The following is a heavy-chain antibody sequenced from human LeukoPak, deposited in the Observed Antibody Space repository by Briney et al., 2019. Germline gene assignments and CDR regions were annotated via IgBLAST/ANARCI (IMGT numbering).Heavy chain of an antibody. CDR3: ARGTYYYDSSGYEFDY. D-gene: IGHD3-22*01. Sequence: KSSETLSLTCTVSGGSISGFYWSWIRQPPGKGLEWIGYIYYSGDSNYNPSLKSRVTMSLDTSKNQLSLRLSSVTAADTAVYYCARGTYYYDSSGYEFDYWGQGTLVTVSS. J-gene: IGHJ4*02. CDR2: IYYSGDS. CDR1: GGSISGFY. V-gene: IGHV4-59*08.